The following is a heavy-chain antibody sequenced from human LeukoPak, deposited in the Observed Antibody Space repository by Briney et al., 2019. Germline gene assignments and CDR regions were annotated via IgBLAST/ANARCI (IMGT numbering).Heavy chain of an antibody. CDR2: INPNSGGT. Sequence: VASVKVSCKAFGYTFTGYYMHWVRQAPGQGLEWMGWINPNSGGTNYAQKFQGRVTMTRDTSISTAYMELSRLRSDDTAVYYCATDDAAQDAFDIWGQGTMVTVSS. J-gene: IGHJ3*02. CDR1: GYTFTGYY. D-gene: IGHD1-1*01. CDR3: ATDDAAQDAFDI. V-gene: IGHV1-2*02.